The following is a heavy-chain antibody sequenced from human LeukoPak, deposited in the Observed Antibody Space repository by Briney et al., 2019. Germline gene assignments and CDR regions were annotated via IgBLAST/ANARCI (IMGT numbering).Heavy chain of an antibody. CDR3: AKDTSAYLPGKEFDS. Sequence: GGSLRLSCAASGFTFSSYEMNWVRQAPGKGLEWVSGIRGAGSSTYYADSVKGRFTISRDDSRNTLYLQMNSLRAEDTATYYCAKDTSAYLPGKEFDSWGQGTLVTVSS. CDR1: GFTFSSYE. CDR2: IRGAGSST. D-gene: IGHD3-22*01. V-gene: IGHV3-23*01. J-gene: IGHJ4*02.